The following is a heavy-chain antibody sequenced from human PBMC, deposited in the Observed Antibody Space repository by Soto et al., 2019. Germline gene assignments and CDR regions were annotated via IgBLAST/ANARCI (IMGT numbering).Heavy chain of an antibody. CDR2: ISGSGGST. V-gene: IGHV3-23*01. CDR1: GFTFSSYA. D-gene: IGHD2-2*03. CDR3: AKDPSYGYCSSTSCLFDY. Sequence: GGSLRLSCAASGFTFSSYAMSWVRQAPGKGLEWVSAISGSGGSTYYADSVKGRFTISRDNSKNTLYLQMNSLRAEDTAVYYCAKDPSYGYCSSTSCLFDYWGQGTLVTVSS. J-gene: IGHJ4*02.